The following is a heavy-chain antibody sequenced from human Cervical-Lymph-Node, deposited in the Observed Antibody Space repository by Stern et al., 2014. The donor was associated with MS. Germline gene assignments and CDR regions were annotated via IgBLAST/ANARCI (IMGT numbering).Heavy chain of an antibody. CDR2: VYYDGSS. D-gene: IGHD4-11*01. J-gene: IGHJ4*02. Sequence: DQLVESGPGLVKPSETLSLTCTVSYWSVSSYYWSWIRQPPGKGLEWIGYVYYDGSSNYNYSLKSRVSISLDTSRNQFSLKLTSVTAADTAVYYCARVSTSFDDWGPGTLVIVSS. CDR1: YWSVSSYY. V-gene: IGHV4-59*02. CDR3: ARVSTSFDD.